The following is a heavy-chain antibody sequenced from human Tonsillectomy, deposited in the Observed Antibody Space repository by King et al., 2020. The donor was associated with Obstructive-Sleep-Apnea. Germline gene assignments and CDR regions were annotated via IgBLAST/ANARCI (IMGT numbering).Heavy chain of an antibody. D-gene: IGHD3-10*01. CDR3: ARVEYFGSGTYYRTFDY. Sequence: VQLVQSGGGLVKPGGSLRLSCVVSDLPFSSSSMNWVRQAPGKGLEWVSSMTSTGTYVYYADSVKGRFTIPRDNAKNSLFLQMNSLTVDDTAVYYCARVEYFGSGTYYRTFDYWGQGTLVTVSS. CDR1: DLPFSSSS. CDR2: MTSTGTYV. V-gene: IGHV3-21*01. J-gene: IGHJ4*02.